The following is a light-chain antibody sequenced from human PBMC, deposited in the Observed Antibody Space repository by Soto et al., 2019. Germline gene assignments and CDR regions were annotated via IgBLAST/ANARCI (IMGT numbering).Light chain of an antibody. V-gene: IGKV3-20*01. CDR1: QSVSITY. J-gene: IGKJ5*01. Sequence: EIVLTQSPGTLSLSPGERATLSCRASQSVSITYLAWYQQKPGQAPRLLIYGASSRANGIPVRFSGSGSGTDFTLTISRLEPEDFAVYYCQQYGSSPLITFGQGTRLEMK. CDR3: QQYGSSPLIT. CDR2: GAS.